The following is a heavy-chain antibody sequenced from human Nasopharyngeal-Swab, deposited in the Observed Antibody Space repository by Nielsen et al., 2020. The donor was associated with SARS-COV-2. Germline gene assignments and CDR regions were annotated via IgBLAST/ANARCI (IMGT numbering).Heavy chain of an antibody. J-gene: IGHJ6*02. CDR1: GHTFTSYA. CDR2: INTNTGNP. Sequence: ASVKVSCKASGHTFTSYAMNWVRQAPGQGLEWMGWINTNTGNPTYAQGFTGRFVFSLDTSASTAYLQISSLKAEDTAVYYCARARGQPHNYYYYGMDVWGQGTTVTVSS. V-gene: IGHV7-4-1*02. CDR3: ARARGQPHNYYYYGMDV.